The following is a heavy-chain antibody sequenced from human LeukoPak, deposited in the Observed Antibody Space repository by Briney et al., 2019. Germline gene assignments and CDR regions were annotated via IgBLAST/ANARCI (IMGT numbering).Heavy chain of an antibody. CDR1: GYTFTGYY. Sequence: ASVKVSCKASGYTFTGYYMHWVRQAPGQGLEWMGWINPNSGGTNYAQKFQGRVTITADESTSTAYMELSSLRSEDTAVYYCARTVVPAAISYYYYYMDVWGKGTTVTVSS. CDR3: ARTVVPAAISYYYYYMDV. D-gene: IGHD2-2*02. CDR2: INPNSGGT. J-gene: IGHJ6*03. V-gene: IGHV1-2*02.